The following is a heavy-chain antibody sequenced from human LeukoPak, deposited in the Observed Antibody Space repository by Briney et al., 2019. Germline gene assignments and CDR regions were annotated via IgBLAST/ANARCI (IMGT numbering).Heavy chain of an antibody. CDR3: AKDTSLYSIFDY. Sequence: PGGSLRLSCAASGFTFSSYAMSWVRQAPGKGLEGVSAISGSGGSTYYADSVKGRFTISRDNSKNTLYLQMNSLRAEDTAVYYCAKDTSLYSIFDYWGQGTLVTVSS. V-gene: IGHV3-23*01. J-gene: IGHJ4*02. CDR2: ISGSGGST. CDR1: GFTFSSYA. D-gene: IGHD4-11*01.